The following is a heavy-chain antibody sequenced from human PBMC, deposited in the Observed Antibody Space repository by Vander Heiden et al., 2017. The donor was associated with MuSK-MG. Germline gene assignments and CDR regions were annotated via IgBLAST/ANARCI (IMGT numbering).Heavy chain of an antibody. CDR1: GYTFTSYD. J-gene: IGHJ4*02. V-gene: IGHV1-8*01. CDR3: ARLVHDSSSTWYYFDY. CDR2: MNPNSDNT. Sequence: QVQLVQSGAEVKKPGASVKVSCKASGYTFTSYDINWVRQATGQGLEWMGWMNPNSDNTGYAQKFQGRVTMTRNTSISTAYMELSSLRSEDTAVYYCARLVHDSSSTWYYFDYWGQGTLVTVSS. D-gene: IGHD3-22*01.